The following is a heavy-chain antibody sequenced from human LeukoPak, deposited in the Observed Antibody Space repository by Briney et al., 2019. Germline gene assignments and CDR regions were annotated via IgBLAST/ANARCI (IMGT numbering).Heavy chain of an antibody. Sequence: GGSLRLSCAASGFPLSSYAMSWVRQGPGKGLEWVSGINWNGGSTGYADSVKGRFTISRDNAKNSLYLQMNSLRAEDTALYYCARRWQFDYWGQGTLVTVSS. CDR2: INWNGGST. CDR3: ARRWQFDY. V-gene: IGHV3-20*04. D-gene: IGHD2-15*01. J-gene: IGHJ4*02. CDR1: GFPLSSYA.